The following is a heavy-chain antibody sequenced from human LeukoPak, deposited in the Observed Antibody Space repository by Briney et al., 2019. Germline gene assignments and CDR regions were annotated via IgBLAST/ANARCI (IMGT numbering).Heavy chain of an antibody. CDR2: IYYSGST. V-gene: IGHV4-59*08. CDR1: GGSISSYY. Sequence: SETLSLTCTVSGGSISSYYWSWIRQPPGKGLEWTGYIYYSGSTNYNPSLKSRVTISVDTSKNQFSLKLSSVTAADTAVYYCARAVMVRGVIPPYYFDYWGQGTLVTVSS. J-gene: IGHJ4*02. D-gene: IGHD3-10*01. CDR3: ARAVMVRGVIPPYYFDY.